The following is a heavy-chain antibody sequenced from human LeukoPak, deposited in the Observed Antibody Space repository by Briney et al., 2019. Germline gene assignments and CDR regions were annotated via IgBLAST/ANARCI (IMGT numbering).Heavy chain of an antibody. CDR1: GGSISSGGYY. CDR3: ARVELGIRYFDY. V-gene: IGHV4-30-2*01. Sequence: SQTLSLTCTVSGGSISSGGYYWSWIRQPPGKGLEWIGYIYHSGSTYYNPSLKSRVTISVDRSKNQFSLKLSSVTAADTAVYYCARVELGIRYFDYWGQGTLVTVSS. J-gene: IGHJ4*02. CDR2: IYHSGST. D-gene: IGHD7-27*01.